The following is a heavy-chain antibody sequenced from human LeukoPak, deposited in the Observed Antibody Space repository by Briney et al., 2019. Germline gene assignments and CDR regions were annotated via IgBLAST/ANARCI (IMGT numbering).Heavy chain of an antibody. CDR2: INHSGST. CDR3: ARHGFWSVPNRNWFDP. D-gene: IGHD3-3*01. CDR1: GGSFSGYY. V-gene: IGHV4-34*01. J-gene: IGHJ5*02. Sequence: SETLSLTCAVYGGSFSGYYWSWIRQPPGKGLEWIGEINHSGSTNYNPSLKSRVTISVDTSKNQFSLKLSSVTAADTAVYYCARHGFWSVPNRNWFDPWGQGTLVTVSS.